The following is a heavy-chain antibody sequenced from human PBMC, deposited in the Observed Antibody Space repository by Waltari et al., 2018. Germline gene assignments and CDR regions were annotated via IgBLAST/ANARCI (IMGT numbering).Heavy chain of an antibody. CDR2: IYYSGGT. CDR1: GGSISSSSYY. J-gene: IGHJ5*02. CDR3: ARHWKKSGYRFDP. D-gene: IGHD5-12*01. Sequence: QLQLQESGPGLVTTSETLSLTCTVPGGSISSSSYYWGWIRPSPGKGLEWIGGIYYSGGTDYNPTLKSRLTVSGDTSKNQVALKLSSVTAADTAVYYCARHWKKSGYRFDPWGQGTLVTVSS. V-gene: IGHV4-39*01.